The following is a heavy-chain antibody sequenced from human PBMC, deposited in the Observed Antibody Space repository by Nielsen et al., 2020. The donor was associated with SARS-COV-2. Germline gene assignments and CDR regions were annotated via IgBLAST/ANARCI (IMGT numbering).Heavy chain of an antibody. J-gene: IGHJ3*02. V-gene: IGHV1-24*01. D-gene: IGHD3-3*01. CDR3: ATDRFWSVSPKLSSSMSFDI. Sequence: ASVKVSCKVSGYTLTELSMHWVRQAPGKGLEWMGCFDPEDGETIYAQKFQGRVTMTEDTSTDTAYMELSSLRSEDTAVYYCATDRFWSVSPKLSSSMSFDIWGQGTMVTVSS. CDR2: FDPEDGET. CDR1: GYTLTELS.